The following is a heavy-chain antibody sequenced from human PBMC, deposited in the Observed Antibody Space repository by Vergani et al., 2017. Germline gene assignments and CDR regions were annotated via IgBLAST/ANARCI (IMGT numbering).Heavy chain of an antibody. CDR3: ARTRSIDSSGYSGDY. D-gene: IGHD3-22*01. J-gene: IGHJ4*02. V-gene: IGHV4-34*01. CDR2: INHSGST. Sequence: QVQLQQWGAGLLKPSETLSLTCAVYGGYFSGYYWRWIRQPPGKGLEWIGEINHSGSTNYNPSLKCRVTVSVDTSNDQFSLKLSSVTAADTAVYYCARTRSIDSSGYSGDYWGQGTLVTVSS. CDR1: GGYFSGYY.